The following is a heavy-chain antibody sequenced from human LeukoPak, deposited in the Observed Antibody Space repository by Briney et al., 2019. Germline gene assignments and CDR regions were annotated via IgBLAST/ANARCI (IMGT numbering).Heavy chain of an antibody. D-gene: IGHD3-10*01. J-gene: IGHJ4*02. Sequence: GGSLRLSCAASGFTFSSYEMNSVRQAPGKGLEWVSYISSSGSTIYYADSVKGRFTISRDNAKNSLYLQMNSLRAEDTAVYYCERAAHNVMLCFGEHVDYWGQGTLVTVSS. V-gene: IGHV3-48*03. CDR2: ISSSGSTI. CDR3: ERAAHNVMLCFGEHVDY. CDR1: GFTFSSYE.